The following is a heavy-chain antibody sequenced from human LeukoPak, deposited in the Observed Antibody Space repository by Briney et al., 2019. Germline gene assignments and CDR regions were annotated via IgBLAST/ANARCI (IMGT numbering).Heavy chain of an antibody. D-gene: IGHD1-26*01. CDR2: ITISSVIT. Sequence: GGSLRLSCAASGSTFSNYAMSWVRQAPGKGLEWVSSITISSVITYYADSVKGRFTISRDNSRDTLFLQMNSLRAEDTALYFCAKLIRPPRYSGNYFDSWGQGALVTVSS. J-gene: IGHJ4*02. CDR1: GSTFSNYA. V-gene: IGHV3-23*01. CDR3: AKLIRPPRYSGNYFDS.